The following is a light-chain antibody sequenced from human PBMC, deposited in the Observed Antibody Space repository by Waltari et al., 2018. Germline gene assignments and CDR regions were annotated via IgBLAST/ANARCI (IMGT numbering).Light chain of an antibody. J-gene: IGKJ3*01. V-gene: IGKV2-28*01. CDR2: LGS. CDR1: QSLLHSNGYTY. Sequence: EIVMTQSPLSLPVTPGEPASIPCRSSQSLLHSNGYTYLDWYLQKPGQSPQLLIYLGSSRASGVPDRFSGSGSGTDFTMRISRVEAEDVGLYYCMQALQTPTFGPGTKVDIK. CDR3: MQALQTPT.